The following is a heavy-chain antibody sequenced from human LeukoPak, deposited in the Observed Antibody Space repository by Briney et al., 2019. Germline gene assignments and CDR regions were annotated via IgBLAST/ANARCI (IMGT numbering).Heavy chain of an antibody. CDR3: ARDIGPNDY. CDR1: GGTFSSYA. Sequence: AASVKVSCKASGGTFSSYAISWVRQAPGQGLEWMGGIIPIFGTANYAQKFQGRVTITADKSTSTAYMELSSLRSEDTDVYYCARDIGPNDYWGQGTLVTVSS. V-gene: IGHV1-69*06. J-gene: IGHJ4*02. D-gene: IGHD3-16*02. CDR2: IIPIFGTA.